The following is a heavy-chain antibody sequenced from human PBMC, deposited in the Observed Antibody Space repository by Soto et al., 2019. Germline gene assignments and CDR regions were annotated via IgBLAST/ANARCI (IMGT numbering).Heavy chain of an antibody. CDR3: ARDAPGVAPY. CDR2: INYRGTT. V-gene: IGHV4-31*03. D-gene: IGHD2-15*01. CDR1: GGSIIDGQTD. Sequence: QVQLQESGPGLVKPSQTLSLTCTVSGGSIIDGQTDLNWIRKHPERGPECMGYINYRGTTNYSPTLNSRILISIDTSKNQFSRRLSSVTAADTAVYYCARDAPGVAPYWGQGTMVTVSS. J-gene: IGHJ4*02.